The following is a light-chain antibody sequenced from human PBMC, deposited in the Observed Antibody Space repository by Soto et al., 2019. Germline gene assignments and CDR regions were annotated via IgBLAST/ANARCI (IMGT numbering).Light chain of an antibody. CDR2: DVS. V-gene: IGKV1-33*01. Sequence: DIQMTHSPPALAVSAVDGGTITCQASQDISNYLHWFQQKPGKAPQLLIFDVSNLQTGVPSRFSGGGSGTDFALTISSLEPEDIATYYCQQYDSLPLNFGQGTQREIK. CDR3: QQYDSLPLN. CDR1: QDISNY. J-gene: IGKJ5*01.